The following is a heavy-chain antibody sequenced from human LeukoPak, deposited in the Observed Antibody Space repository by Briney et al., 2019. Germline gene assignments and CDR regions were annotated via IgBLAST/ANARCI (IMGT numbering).Heavy chain of an antibody. Sequence: ASVKVSCTASGYTFTGYYMHWVRQAPGQGLEWMGWINPNSGGTNYAQKFQGRVTMTRDTSISTAYMELSRLRSDDTAVYYCARGNTIFGVDDYYYYYGMDVWGQGTTVTVSS. J-gene: IGHJ6*02. CDR1: GYTFTGYY. CDR3: ARGNTIFGVDDYYYYYGMDV. V-gene: IGHV1-2*02. CDR2: INPNSGGT. D-gene: IGHD3-3*01.